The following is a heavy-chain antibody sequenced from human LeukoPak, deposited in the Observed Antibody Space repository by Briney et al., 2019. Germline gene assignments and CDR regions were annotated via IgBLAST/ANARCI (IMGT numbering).Heavy chain of an antibody. V-gene: IGHV4-4*07. CDR2: IYTSGST. Sequence: KPSETLSLTRTVSGGSISSYYWSWIRQPAGKGLEWIGRIYTSGSTNYNPPLKSRVTMSVDTSKNQFSLKLSSVTAADTAVYYCARDLSGYPDSVDIWGQGTMVTVSS. CDR3: ARDLSGYPDSVDI. CDR1: GGSISSYY. J-gene: IGHJ3*02. D-gene: IGHD3-3*01.